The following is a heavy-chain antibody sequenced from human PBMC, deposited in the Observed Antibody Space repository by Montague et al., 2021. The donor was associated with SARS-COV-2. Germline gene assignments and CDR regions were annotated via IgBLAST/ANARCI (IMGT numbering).Heavy chain of an antibody. J-gene: IGHJ4*02. CDR2: IKQSGST. CDR1: GGSFGDGH. D-gene: IGHD3-22*01. CDR3: ARGHLSVSMIVVVFTSASNYFDY. V-gene: IGHV4-34*01. Sequence: SETLSLTCGVYGGSFGDGHWSWIRQPPGKGLEWIGDIKQSGSTNYNPSLKSRVTISVDTSKNQFSLKLTSVTAADTAVYFCARGHLSVSMIVVVFTSASNYFDYWGQGAQVTVSS.